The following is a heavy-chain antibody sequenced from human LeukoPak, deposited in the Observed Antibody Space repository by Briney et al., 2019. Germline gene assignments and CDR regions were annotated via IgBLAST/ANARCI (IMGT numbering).Heavy chain of an antibody. D-gene: IGHD3-10*01. CDR1: GYTFTGYY. CDR2: INPNSGGT. V-gene: IGHV1-2*02. CDR3: ARGIWCGELLYGDNWFDP. Sequence: ASVKVSCKASGYTFTGYYMHWVRQAPGQGLEWMGWINPNSGGTNYAQKFQGRVTMTRDTSISTAYMELSRLRSDDTAVYYCARGIWCGELLYGDNWFDPWGQGTLVTVSS. J-gene: IGHJ5*02.